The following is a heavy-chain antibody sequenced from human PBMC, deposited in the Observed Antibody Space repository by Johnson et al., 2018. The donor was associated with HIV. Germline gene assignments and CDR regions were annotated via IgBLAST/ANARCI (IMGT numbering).Heavy chain of an antibody. V-gene: IGHV3-30*06. J-gene: IGHJ3*02. Sequence: QVQLVESGGGVVQPGGSLRLSCAASGFTFSGYGMHWVRQAPGKGLEWVAVISYDGSNKYYADSVKGRFTMSRDNSKSTLYLQMNSLKTEDTAVYYCTTSELPLAFDIWGQGTMVTVSS. D-gene: IGHD1-7*01. CDR2: ISYDGSNK. CDR3: TTSELPLAFDI. CDR1: GFTFSGYG.